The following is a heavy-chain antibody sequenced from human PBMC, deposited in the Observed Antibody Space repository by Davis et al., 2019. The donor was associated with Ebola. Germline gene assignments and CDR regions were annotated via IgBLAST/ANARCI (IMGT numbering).Heavy chain of an antibody. CDR2: ISGSGGST. D-gene: IGHD6-13*01. V-gene: IGHV3-23*01. Sequence: ESLNISCAASGFTFSSYAMTWVRQAPGKGLEWVSTISGSGGSTYYTYSVKGRFTISKDNSQNTLYLQMNSLRTEETAVYYCAKAMYSSRDAFDIWGQGTMVTVSS. CDR1: GFTFSSYA. J-gene: IGHJ3*02. CDR3: AKAMYSSRDAFDI.